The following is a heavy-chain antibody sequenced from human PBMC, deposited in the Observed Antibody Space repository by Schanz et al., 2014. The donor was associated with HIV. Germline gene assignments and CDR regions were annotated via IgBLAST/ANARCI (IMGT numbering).Heavy chain of an antibody. CDR3: AADSEWFGESPSAFDI. J-gene: IGHJ3*02. CDR1: GFTFTSSA. CDR2: SVVGSGNT. Sequence: QLVQSGAEVKKPGTSVKVSCKASGFTFTSSAVQWVRQARGQRLEWIGWSVVGSGNTNYAQKFQERVTITRDMSTSTAYMELSSLRSEDTAVYYCAADSEWFGESPSAFDIWGQGTMVTVSS. D-gene: IGHD3-10*01. V-gene: IGHV1-58*01.